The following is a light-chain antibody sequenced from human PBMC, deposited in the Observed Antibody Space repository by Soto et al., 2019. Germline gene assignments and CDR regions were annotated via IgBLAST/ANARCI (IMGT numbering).Light chain of an antibody. V-gene: IGKV3-15*01. CDR1: QSVSSN. CDR2: GAS. CDR3: QQYNNWPPWT. J-gene: IGKJ1*01. Sequence: EIVMTQSPATVSVSPGERATLSCMASQSVSSNLAWYQQKPGQAPRLLIYGASTRATGIPARFSGSGSGTEFTLTISSLQSEDFAVYYCQQYNNWPPWTLGQGTKVDI.